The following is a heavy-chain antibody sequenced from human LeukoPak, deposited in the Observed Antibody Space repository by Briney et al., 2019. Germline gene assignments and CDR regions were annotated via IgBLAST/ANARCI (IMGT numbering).Heavy chain of an antibody. V-gene: IGHV4-39*07. D-gene: IGHD3-9*01. J-gene: IGHJ4*02. CDR3: AAGLAGLRYFDWLPYFDY. Sequence: SETLSLTCTVSGGSISSSSYYWGWIRQPPGKGLEWIGSIYYSGSTYYNPSLKSRVTISVDTSKNQFSLKLSSVTAADTAVYYCAAGLAGLRYFDWLPYFDYWGQGTLVTVSS. CDR2: IYYSGST. CDR1: GGSISSSSYY.